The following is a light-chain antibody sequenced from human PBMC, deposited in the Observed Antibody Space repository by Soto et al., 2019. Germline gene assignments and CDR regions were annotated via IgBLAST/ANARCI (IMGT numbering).Light chain of an antibody. V-gene: IGLV2-14*01. Sequence: QAVLTQPASVSGSPGESITISCTVTSSDFCGYNYVSWYQHHPGKAPRLMIYASSNRPSGVSHRFSGSRSGNTASLTISGLQAEDEADYYCSSYTSGSTLYVFGTGTKVTVL. CDR3: SSYTSGSTLYV. CDR2: ASS. J-gene: IGLJ1*01. CDR1: SSDFCGYNY.